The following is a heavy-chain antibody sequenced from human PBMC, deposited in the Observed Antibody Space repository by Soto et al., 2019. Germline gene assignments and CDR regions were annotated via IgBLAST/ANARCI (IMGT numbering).Heavy chain of an antibody. D-gene: IGHD3-10*01. CDR1: GFTFSSYA. V-gene: IGHV3-23*01. CDR2: ISGSGGST. CDR3: AKDVLLWFGESCADY. J-gene: IGHJ4*02. Sequence: GGSLRLSCAASGFTFSSYAMSWVRQAPGKGLEWVSAISGSGGSTYYADSVKGRFTISRDNSKHTLYLQMNSLRAEDTAVYYCAKDVLLWFGESCADYWGQGTLVTVSS.